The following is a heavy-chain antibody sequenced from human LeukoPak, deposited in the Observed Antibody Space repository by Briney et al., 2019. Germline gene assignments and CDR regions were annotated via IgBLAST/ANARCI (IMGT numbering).Heavy chain of an antibody. D-gene: IGHD6-19*01. CDR3: ARAKLEPAGTGAFDI. CDR1: GFTFSSYA. CDR2: IYPHGDP. V-gene: IGHV3-23*01. J-gene: IGHJ3*02. Sequence: PGGSLRLSCEASGFTFSSYAISWVRQAPGKGLEWVSAIYPHGDPHYADSVKGRFTISRDNSKNSLYMQMETLRAEDTALYYCARAKLEPAGTGAFDIWGPGTVVTVSS.